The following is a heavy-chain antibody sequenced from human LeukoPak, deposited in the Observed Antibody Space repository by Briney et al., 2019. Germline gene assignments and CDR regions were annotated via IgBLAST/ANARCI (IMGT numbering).Heavy chain of an antibody. V-gene: IGHV4-39*01. J-gene: IGHJ5*02. D-gene: IGHD3-10*01. CDR1: GASISSNSYY. CDR2: IYYSGST. Sequence: SETLSLTCTVSGASISSNSYYWGWIRQPPGKGLKWIGSIYYSGSTYYNPSLKSRVTISVDTSKNRFSLKLSSVTATDTAVYYCARNKYYYGSGNYGVPNWFDPWGQGTLVTVSS. CDR3: ARNKYYYGSGNYGVPNWFDP.